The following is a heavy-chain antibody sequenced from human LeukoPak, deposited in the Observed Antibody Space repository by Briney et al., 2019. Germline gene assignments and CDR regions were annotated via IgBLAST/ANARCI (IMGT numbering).Heavy chain of an antibody. Sequence: SQTLSLTCAISGDSVSSNSAAWNWIRQSPSRGLEWLGRTYYRSKWYSDYAPSVISRITISPDTSKSEFSLQLISVTPEDTAVYYCARDWTTTGTFGYWGQGTLVTVSS. CDR1: GDSVSSNSAA. CDR3: ARDWTTTGTFGY. J-gene: IGHJ4*02. V-gene: IGHV6-1*01. D-gene: IGHD1-1*01. CDR2: TYYRSKWYS.